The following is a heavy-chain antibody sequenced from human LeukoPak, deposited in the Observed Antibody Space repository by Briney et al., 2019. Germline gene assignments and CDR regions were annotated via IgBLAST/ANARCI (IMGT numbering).Heavy chain of an antibody. CDR3: ARDNSVGDYAWWFDP. D-gene: IGHD1-26*01. CDR2: ITPSGGST. J-gene: IGHJ5*02. Sequence: ASVTVSCTASGYTFTNYYMHWVRQAPGQGREWLGLITPSGGSTWYAQKFQGRVTMTRDMSTSTDYMELSSLRSEDTAVYYCARDNSVGDYAWWFDPWGQGTLVTVSS. V-gene: IGHV1-46*01. CDR1: GYTFTNYY.